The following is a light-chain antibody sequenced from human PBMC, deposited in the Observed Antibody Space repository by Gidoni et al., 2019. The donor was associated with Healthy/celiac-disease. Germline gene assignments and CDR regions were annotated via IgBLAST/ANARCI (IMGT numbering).Light chain of an antibody. J-gene: IGLJ1*01. CDR3: GTWDSSLSAGYV. CDR2: ENN. V-gene: IGLV1-51*02. CDR1: SSNIGNNY. Sequence: QSVLTQPPSVSAAPGQKVTISCSGSSSNIGNNYVSWYQQLPGTAPKLLIYENNKRPSEIPDRFSGSKSGTSATLGITGLQTGDEADYYCGTWDSSLSAGYVFGTGTKVTVL.